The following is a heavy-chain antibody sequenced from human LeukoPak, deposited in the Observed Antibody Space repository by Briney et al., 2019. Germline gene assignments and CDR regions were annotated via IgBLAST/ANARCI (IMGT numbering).Heavy chain of an antibody. D-gene: IGHD3-10*01. CDR3: ATSGALWFGES. V-gene: IGHV1-69-2*01. CDR2: VDPEDGET. Sequence: ASVKVSCKVSGYTFTGYYMHWVPQAPGKGLEWMGLVDPEDGETIYAEKFQGRVTITADTSTDTAYMELSSLRSEDTAVYYCATSGALWFGESWGQGTLVTVSS. CDR1: GYTFTGYY. J-gene: IGHJ4*02.